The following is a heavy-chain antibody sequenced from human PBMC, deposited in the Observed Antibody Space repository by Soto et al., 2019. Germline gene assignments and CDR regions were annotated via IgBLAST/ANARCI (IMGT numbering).Heavy chain of an antibody. J-gene: IGHJ6*02. CDR2: IYSDGST. V-gene: IGHV3-66*01. Sequence: PGGSLRLSCAASGFNVNSDCMNWVRQAPGKGLEWVSVIYSDGSTYYADSVKGRFSISRDNSKNMLNLEMSSLRAEDTAVYYCARDPGLRNGMSAWGQGTTVTVSS. CDR3: ARDPGLRNGMSA. CDR1: GFNVNSDC.